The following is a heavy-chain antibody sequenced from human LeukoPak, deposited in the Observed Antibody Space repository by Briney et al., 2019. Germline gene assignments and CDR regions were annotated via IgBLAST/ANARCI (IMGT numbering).Heavy chain of an antibody. CDR2: ITWNSGSI. D-gene: IGHD6-13*01. Sequence: GGSLRLSCATSGFTFDGYAMHWVRQAPGKGLEWVSGITWNSGSIGYADSVKGRFTISRDNAKNSLYLQMTSLRAEDTAFYYCATDIASSVPYYMDVWGKGTTVTVSS. J-gene: IGHJ6*03. CDR3: ATDIASSVPYYMDV. CDR1: GFTFDGYA. V-gene: IGHV3-9*01.